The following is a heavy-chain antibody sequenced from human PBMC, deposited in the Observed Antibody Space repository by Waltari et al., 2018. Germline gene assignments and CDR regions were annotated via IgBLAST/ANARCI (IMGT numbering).Heavy chain of an antibody. D-gene: IGHD6-13*01. CDR3: AKEVSSSWFHLSPFDY. J-gene: IGHJ4*02. CDR2: ISGSGGST. CDR1: GFTFSSYA. V-gene: IGHV3-23*04. Sequence: EVQLVESGGGLVQPGGSLRLSCAAPGFTFSSYAMSWVRQAPGKGLEWVSAISGSGGSTYYADSVKGRFTISRDNSKNTLYLQMNSLRAEDTAVYYCAKEVSSSWFHLSPFDYWGQGTLVTVSS.